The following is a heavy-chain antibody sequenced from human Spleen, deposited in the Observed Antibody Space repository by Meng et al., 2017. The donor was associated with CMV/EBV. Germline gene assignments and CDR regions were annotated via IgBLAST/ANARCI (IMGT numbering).Heavy chain of an antibody. CDR2: ISGSGTNI. CDR3: ARYCSSMSCFYYYYGMDV. V-gene: IGHV3-48*03. D-gene: IGHD2-2*01. Sequence: GGSLRLSCAASGFTFSSYEMNWVRQAPGKGLEWVSYISGSGTNIYYADSVKGRFTISRDNAKNSLYLQMNSLRAEDTTVYYCARYCSSMSCFYYYYGMDVWGQGTTVTVSS. CDR1: GFTFSSYE. J-gene: IGHJ6*02.